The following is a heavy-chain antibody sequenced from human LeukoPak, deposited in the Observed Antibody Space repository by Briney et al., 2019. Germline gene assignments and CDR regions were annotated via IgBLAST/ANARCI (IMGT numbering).Heavy chain of an antibody. CDR3: ASTTPRHCSSTSCISDY. J-gene: IGHJ4*02. CDR2: INHSGST. V-gene: IGHV4-34*01. CDR1: GFTFSSYA. D-gene: IGHD2-2*01. Sequence: GSLRLSCAASGFTFSSYAMSWVRQAPGKGLEWIGEINHSGSTNYNPSLKSRVTISVDTSKNQFSLKLSSVTAADTAVYYCASTTPRHCSSTSCISDYWGQGTLVTVSS.